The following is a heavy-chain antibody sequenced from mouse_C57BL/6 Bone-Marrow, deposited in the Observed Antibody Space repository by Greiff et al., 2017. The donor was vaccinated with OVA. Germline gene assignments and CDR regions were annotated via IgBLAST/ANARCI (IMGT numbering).Heavy chain of an antibody. CDR2: IYPRSGNT. D-gene: IGHD2-10*02. CDR3: AREGYGNYGY. Sequence: VQLQQSGAELARPGASVKLSCTASGYTFTSYGISWVKQTTGQGLEWIGDIYPRSGNTYYNEKFQGQATLTADKSSSTAYMELRSLTSDDSAVYFCAREGYGNYGYWGQGTTLTVSS. V-gene: IGHV1-81*01. CDR1: GYTFTSYG. J-gene: IGHJ2*01.